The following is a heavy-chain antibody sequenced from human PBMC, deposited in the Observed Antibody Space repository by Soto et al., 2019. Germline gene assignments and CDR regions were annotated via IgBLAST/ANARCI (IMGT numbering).Heavy chain of an antibody. CDR3: ARDNGGYCSGGSCYPIGYYYGMDV. V-gene: IGHV3-66*01. Sequence: PGGSLRLSCAASGFTVISNYMSWVLQAPGKGLEWVSVIYSGGSTYYADSVEGRFTISRDNSKNTLYLQMNSLRAEDTAVYYCARDNGGYCSGGSCYPIGYYYGMDVWGQGTTVTVSS. CDR1: GFTVISNY. CDR2: IYSGGST. D-gene: IGHD2-15*01. J-gene: IGHJ6*02.